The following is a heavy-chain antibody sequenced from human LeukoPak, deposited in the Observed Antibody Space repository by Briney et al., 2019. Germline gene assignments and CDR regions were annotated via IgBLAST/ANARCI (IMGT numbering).Heavy chain of an antibody. Sequence: PGGSLRLSCAASRFTFSSYAMSWVRQAPGKGLEWVANIKQDGSEKYYVDSVKGRFTISRDNAKNSLYLQVNSLRAEDTAVYYCARDLDGSSGWFSHVDAFDIWGQGTMVTVSS. CDR1: RFTFSSYA. D-gene: IGHD6-19*01. J-gene: IGHJ3*02. CDR2: IKQDGSEK. CDR3: ARDLDGSSGWFSHVDAFDI. V-gene: IGHV3-7*01.